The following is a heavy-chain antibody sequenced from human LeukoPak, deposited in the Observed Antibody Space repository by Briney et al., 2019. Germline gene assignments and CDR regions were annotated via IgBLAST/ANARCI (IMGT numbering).Heavy chain of an antibody. J-gene: IGHJ6*03. D-gene: IGHD6-19*01. CDR3: ARVVAGENYYYYYMDV. CDR1: GYSINSSYY. Sequence: SETLSLTCTVSGYSINSSYYWSWIRQPPGKGLEWIGYIYYSGSTNYNPSLKSRVTISVDTSKNQFSLKLSSVTAADTAVYYCARVVAGENYYYYYMDVWGKGTTVTVSS. V-gene: IGHV4-59*01. CDR2: IYYSGST.